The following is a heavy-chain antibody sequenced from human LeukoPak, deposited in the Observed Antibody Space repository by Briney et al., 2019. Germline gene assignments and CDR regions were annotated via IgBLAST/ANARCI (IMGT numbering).Heavy chain of an antibody. CDR2: IYYSGST. Sequence: SETLSLTCTVSGGSISSYYWSWIRQPPGKGLEWIGYIYYSGSTNYNPSLKSRVTISVDTSKNQFSLKLSSVTAADTAVYYCARASEIFGVVIGAFDIWGQGTMVTVSS. D-gene: IGHD3-3*01. CDR1: GGSISSYY. CDR3: ARASEIFGVVIGAFDI. V-gene: IGHV4-59*01. J-gene: IGHJ3*02.